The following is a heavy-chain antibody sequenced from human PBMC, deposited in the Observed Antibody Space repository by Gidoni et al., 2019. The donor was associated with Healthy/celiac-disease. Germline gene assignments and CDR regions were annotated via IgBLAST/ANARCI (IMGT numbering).Heavy chain of an antibody. D-gene: IGHD6-13*01. V-gene: IGHV3-43*01. CDR2: ISWDGGST. CDR1: GFTFDDYT. CDR3: AKVSIAAAGGLVTSAPDDAFDI. J-gene: IGHJ3*02. Sequence: EVQLVESGGVVVQPGGSLRLSCAASGFTFDDYTMHWVRQAPGKGLEWVSLISWDGGSTYYADSVKGRFTISRDNSKNSLYLQMNSLRTEDTALYYCAKVSIAAAGGLVTSAPDDAFDIWGQGTMVTVSS.